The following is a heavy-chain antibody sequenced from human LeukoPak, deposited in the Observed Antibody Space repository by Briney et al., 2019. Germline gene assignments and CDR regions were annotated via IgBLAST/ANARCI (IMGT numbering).Heavy chain of an antibody. CDR2: IYSGGST. J-gene: IGHJ3*02. Sequence: GGSLRLSCAASGFTVSSNYMSWVRQAPGKGLEWVSVIYSGGSTYYADSVKGRFTISRDNSKNTLYLQMNSLRAEDTAVYYCASRYDYGDSPGAFDIWGQGTMVTVSS. CDR3: ASRYDYGDSPGAFDI. D-gene: IGHD4-17*01. CDR1: GFTVSSNY. V-gene: IGHV3-66*01.